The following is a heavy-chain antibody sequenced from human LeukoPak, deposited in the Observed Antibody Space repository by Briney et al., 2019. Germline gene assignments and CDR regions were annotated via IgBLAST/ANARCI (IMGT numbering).Heavy chain of an antibody. CDR2: IYTSGST. Sequence: SQTLSLTCIVSGGSISSGSYYWSWIRQPAGKGLEWIGRIYTSGSTNYNPSLKSRVTISVDTSKNQFSLKLSSVTAADTAVYYCAREGGFGELPTPFDYWGQGTLVTVSS. V-gene: IGHV4-61*02. CDR1: GGSISSGSYY. CDR3: AREGGFGELPTPFDY. J-gene: IGHJ4*02. D-gene: IGHD3-10*01.